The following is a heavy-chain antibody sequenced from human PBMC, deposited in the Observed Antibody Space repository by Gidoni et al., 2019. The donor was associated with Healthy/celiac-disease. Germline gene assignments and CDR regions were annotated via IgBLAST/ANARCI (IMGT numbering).Heavy chain of an antibody. CDR1: GGSISSSSYY. Sequence: QLQLQESGPGLVKPSETLSLTCTVSGGSISSSSYYWGWIRQPPGKGLEWIGSIYYSGSTYYNPSLKSRVTISVDTSKNQFSLKLSSVTAADTAVYYCARPPLVGAISCWGQGTLVTVSS. V-gene: IGHV4-39*01. J-gene: IGHJ4*02. D-gene: IGHD1-26*01. CDR3: ARPPLVGAISC. CDR2: IYYSGST.